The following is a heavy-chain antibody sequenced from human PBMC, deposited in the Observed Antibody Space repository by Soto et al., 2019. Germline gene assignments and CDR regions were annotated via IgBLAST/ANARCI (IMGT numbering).Heavy chain of an antibody. CDR2: IIPIFGTA. CDR3: ARSEVYILAGYGLGRGCNGMAF. V-gene: IGHV1-69*01. CDR1: GDAYSIYA. D-gene: IGHD3-9*01. J-gene: IGHJ6*01. Sequence: LLKGYWKGAGDAYSIYAISCVRQAPGQGLEWMGGIIPIFGTANYAQKFQGRVTITADESTSTAYMELSSLRSEDTAVYYCARSEVYILAGYGLGRGCNGMAFWGNGTTVLGSS.